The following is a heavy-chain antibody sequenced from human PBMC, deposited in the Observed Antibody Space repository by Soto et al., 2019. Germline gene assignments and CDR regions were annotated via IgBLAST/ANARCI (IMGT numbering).Heavy chain of an antibody. CDR1: GGSISSGGYS. CDR2: IYHSGST. Sequence: TSETLSLTCAVSGGSISSGGYSWSWIRQPPGKGLEWIGYIYHSGSTYYNPSLKSRVTISVDRSKNQFSLKLSSVTAADTAVYYCARAPRHWFDPWGQGTLVTVSS. CDR3: ARAPRHWFDP. J-gene: IGHJ5*02. V-gene: IGHV4-30-2*01.